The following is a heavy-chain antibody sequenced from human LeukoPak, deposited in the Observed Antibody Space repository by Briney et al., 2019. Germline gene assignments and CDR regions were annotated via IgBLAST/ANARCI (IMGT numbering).Heavy chain of an antibody. J-gene: IGHJ6*02. CDR2: IIPIFGTA. D-gene: IGHD3-3*01. Sequence: SVKVSCKASGGTFSSYAISWVRQAPGQGLEWMGGIIPIFGTANYAQKSQGRVTITADESTSTAYMELSSLRSEDTAVYYCARGLRITIFGVARDYGMDVWGQGTTVTVSS. CDR1: GGTFSSYA. V-gene: IGHV1-69*13. CDR3: ARGLRITIFGVARDYGMDV.